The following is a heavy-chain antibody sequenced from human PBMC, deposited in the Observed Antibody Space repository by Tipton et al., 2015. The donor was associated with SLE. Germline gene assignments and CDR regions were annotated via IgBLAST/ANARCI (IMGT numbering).Heavy chain of an antibody. J-gene: IGHJ6*03. D-gene: IGHD3-10*01. CDR1: GGSISSYY. CDR2: IYYSGST. Sequence: TLSLTCTVSGGSISSYYWSWIRQPPGKGLEWIGYIYYSGSTNYNPSLKSRVTISVDTSKNQFSLKLNSVTAADTAVYYCARGISLYYYYMDVWGKGTTVTVSS. CDR3: ARGISLYYYYMDV. V-gene: IGHV4-59*08.